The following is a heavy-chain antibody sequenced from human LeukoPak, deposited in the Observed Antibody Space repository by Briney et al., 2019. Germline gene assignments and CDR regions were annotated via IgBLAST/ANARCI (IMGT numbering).Heavy chain of an antibody. Sequence: SETLSLTCTVSGGSISSYYWSWIRQPPGKGLEWIGYIYYSGSTNYNPSLKSRVTISVDTSKNQFSLKLSSVTAADTAVYYCARISTLWFGEDPWGQGTLVTVSS. J-gene: IGHJ5*02. D-gene: IGHD3-10*01. V-gene: IGHV4-59*08. CDR3: ARISTLWFGEDP. CDR2: IYYSGST. CDR1: GGSISSYY.